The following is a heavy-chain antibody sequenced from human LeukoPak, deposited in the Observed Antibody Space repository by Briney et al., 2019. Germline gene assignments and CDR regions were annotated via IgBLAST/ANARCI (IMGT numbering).Heavy chain of an antibody. V-gene: IGHV4-34*01. Sequence: PSETLSLTCAVYGGSFSGYYWSWIRQPPGKGLEWIGEINHSGSTNYNPSLKSRVTISVDTSKNQFSLKLSSVTAADTAVYYCARSPNYGSAKLLFKRQVTMDVWGQGTTVTVSS. CDR2: INHSGST. D-gene: IGHD3-10*01. J-gene: IGHJ6*02. CDR1: GGSFSGYY. CDR3: ARSPNYGSAKLLFKRQVTMDV.